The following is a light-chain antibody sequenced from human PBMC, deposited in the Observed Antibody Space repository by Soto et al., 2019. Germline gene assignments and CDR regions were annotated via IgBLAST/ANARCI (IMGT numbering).Light chain of an antibody. CDR3: QQRSNWPPIT. CDR1: QSVSSY. V-gene: IGKV3-11*01. J-gene: IGKJ5*01. Sequence: IVLTQSPATLSVSPGERATISCMASQSVSSYLAWYQKKPGQAPRLLLYDASNRATGIPARFSGSGSGTDFTLTISSLEPEDFAVYYCQQRSNWPPITFGQGTRLEI. CDR2: DAS.